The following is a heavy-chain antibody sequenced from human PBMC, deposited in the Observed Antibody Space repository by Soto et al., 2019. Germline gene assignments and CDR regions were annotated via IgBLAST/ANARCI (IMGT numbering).Heavy chain of an antibody. J-gene: IGHJ4*02. Sequence: EGQLVESGGGLVQPGGSLRLSCAASGFSISTNWMHWVRQAPGKGLVWVSRINTDGSTTSYVDSVKGRLTNSRDNAKNTLFLQMHSLRSDDTAVYYWATGPIISLRGYWGRGTLVTFSS. CDR2: INTDGSTT. CDR3: ATGPIISLRGY. V-gene: IGHV3-74*01. CDR1: GFSISTNW. D-gene: IGHD3-10*01.